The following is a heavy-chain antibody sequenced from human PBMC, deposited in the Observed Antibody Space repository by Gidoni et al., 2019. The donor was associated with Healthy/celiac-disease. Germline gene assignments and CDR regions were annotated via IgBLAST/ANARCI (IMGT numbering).Heavy chain of an antibody. Sequence: EVQLVESGGGLVKPGGSLRLSCAASGFTFSNAWMSWVRQAPGKGLEWVGRIKSKTDGGTTDYAAPVKGRFTISRDDSKNTLYLQMNSLKTEDTAVYYCTTEAVYCSSTSCMRNLGYWGQGTLVTVSS. CDR3: TTEAVYCSSTSCMRNLGY. CDR2: IKSKTDGGTT. CDR1: GFTFSNAW. D-gene: IGHD2-2*01. V-gene: IGHV3-15*01. J-gene: IGHJ4*02.